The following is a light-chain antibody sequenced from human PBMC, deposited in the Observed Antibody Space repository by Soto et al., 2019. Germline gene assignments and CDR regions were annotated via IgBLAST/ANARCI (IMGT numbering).Light chain of an antibody. CDR3: KQYNNWPGT. V-gene: IGKV3-15*01. Sequence: EIVMTQSPDTLSVSPGERATLSCRASQSVSDRVVWYQQKSGQAPSLLIYAASTRAAGIQARFSGSGSGTEFTLTIRSLQSEDFAVYYCKQYNNWPGTFGQGTKVDIK. J-gene: IGKJ1*01. CDR1: QSVSDR. CDR2: AAS.